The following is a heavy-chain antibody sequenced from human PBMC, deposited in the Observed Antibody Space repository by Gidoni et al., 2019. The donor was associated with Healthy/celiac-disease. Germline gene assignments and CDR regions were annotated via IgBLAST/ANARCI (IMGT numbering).Heavy chain of an antibody. J-gene: IGHJ6*02. V-gene: IGHV3-30*02. CDR3: AKVSQYYYYYYGMDV. CDR2: IRYDGSNK. Sequence: QVQLVESGGGVVQPGGSLRLSCAASGFTFSSYGMHWVRQAPGKGLEWVAFIRYDGSNKYYADSVKGRFTISRDNSKNTLYLQMNSLRAEDTAVYYCAKVSQYYYYYYGMDVWGQGTTVTVSS. CDR1: GFTFSSYG.